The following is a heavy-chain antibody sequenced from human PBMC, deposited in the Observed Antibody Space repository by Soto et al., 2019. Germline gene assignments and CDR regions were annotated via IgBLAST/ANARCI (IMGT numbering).Heavy chain of an antibody. CDR3: ARGNPFNYAGFDV. D-gene: IGHD3-16*01. CDR1: GYTFSDFD. Sequence: QAHLEQSGAELKRPGASVKVSCKATGYTFSDFDINWLRQASGQGPEWMGWMNDKSGDTFFAQRFQGKFNMTWDTALSTAYMEVGSLTSDDTAIYYCARGNPFNYAGFDVWGQGTTVAVSS. CDR2: MNDKSGDT. J-gene: IGHJ6*02. V-gene: IGHV1-8*01.